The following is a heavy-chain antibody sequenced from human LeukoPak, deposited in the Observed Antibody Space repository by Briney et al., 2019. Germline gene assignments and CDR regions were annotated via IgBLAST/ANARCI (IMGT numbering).Heavy chain of an antibody. CDR3: ATSGYSYGPFDY. D-gene: IGHD5-18*01. CDR1: GFTVSSNY. CDR2: IYSGGST. Sequence: AGGSLRFSCAASGFTVSSNYMSWVRQAPGKGLEWVSVIYSGGSTYYADSVKGRFTISRDNSKNTLYLQMNSLRAEDTAVHYCATSGYSYGPFDYWGQGTLATVSS. V-gene: IGHV3-53*01. J-gene: IGHJ4*02.